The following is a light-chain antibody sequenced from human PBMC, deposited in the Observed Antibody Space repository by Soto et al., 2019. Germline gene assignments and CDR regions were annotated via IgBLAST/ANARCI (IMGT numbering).Light chain of an antibody. J-gene: IGKJ2*03. CDR2: WGS. V-gene: IGKV3-15*01. Sequence: TQSPATLSVSLGEEVTLSCRASQSVGPNLAWYQQRPGQAPRLLNHWGSTRANGVPARFRGSGRGTDFTLTISSLQSEDLAVYYCQQYENWPPYSFGQGTKLEIK. CDR1: QSVGPN. CDR3: QQYENWPPYS.